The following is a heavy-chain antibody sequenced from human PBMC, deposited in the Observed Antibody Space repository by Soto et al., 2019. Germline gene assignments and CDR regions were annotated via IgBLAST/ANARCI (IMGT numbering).Heavy chain of an antibody. CDR3: ARGTAPYSSGWSFDY. CDR1: GFTFSSYA. D-gene: IGHD6-19*01. Sequence: GGSLRLSCAASGFTFSSYAMSWVRQAPGKGLEWVSVIYSGGSTYYADSVKGRFTISRDNSKNTLYLQMNSLRAEDTAVYYCARGTAPYSSGWSFDYWGQGTLVTVSS. CDR2: IYSGGST. J-gene: IGHJ4*02. V-gene: IGHV3-53*01.